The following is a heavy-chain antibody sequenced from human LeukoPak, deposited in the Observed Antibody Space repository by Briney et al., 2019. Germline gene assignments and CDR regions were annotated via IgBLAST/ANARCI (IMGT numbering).Heavy chain of an antibody. CDR3: ARDGDRYCSGGSCYAGFFQH. J-gene: IGHJ1*01. CDR2: IYYSGST. V-gene: IGHV4-59*01. D-gene: IGHD2-15*01. Sequence: PSETLSLTCTVSGGSIISYYWIWIRQPPGKGLEWIGYIYYSGSTNYNPSLKSRVTISVDTSKNQFSLKLSSVTAADTAVYYCARDGDRYCSGGSCYAGFFQHWAQGTLVTVSS. CDR1: GGSIISYY.